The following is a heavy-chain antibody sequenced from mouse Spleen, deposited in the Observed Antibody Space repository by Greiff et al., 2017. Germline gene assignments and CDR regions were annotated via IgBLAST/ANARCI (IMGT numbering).Heavy chain of an antibody. J-gene: IGHJ2*01. D-gene: IGHD4-1*01. V-gene: IGHV1S81*02. CDR3: ARFLDWDGGDY. Sequence: QVQLEQTGAELVKPGASVKLSWKASGYTFTSYWMHWGKQRPGQGREWIGESNPSNGRTNYNEKFKSKATLTVDKSSSTAYMQLSSLTSEDSAVYFCARFLDWDGGDYWGQGTTLTVSS. CDR1: GYTFTSYW. CDR2: SNPSNGRT.